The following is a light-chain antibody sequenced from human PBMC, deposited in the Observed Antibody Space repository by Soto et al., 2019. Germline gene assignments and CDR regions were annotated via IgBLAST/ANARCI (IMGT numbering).Light chain of an antibody. V-gene: IGKV1D-13*01. J-gene: IGKJ1*01. CDR2: DAS. Sequence: AIQLTQSPSSLSASVGDTVTITCRASQGISSALAWYQQKPGKAPKLLIYDASSLESGVPSRFSGSGSGTDFTLTISSLQPEDFATYYCQQFNNYLWTFGQGTKVEIQ. CDR3: QQFNNYLWT. CDR1: QGISSA.